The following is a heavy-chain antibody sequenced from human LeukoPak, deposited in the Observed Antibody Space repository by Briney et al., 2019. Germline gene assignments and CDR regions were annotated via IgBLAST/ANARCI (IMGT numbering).Heavy chain of an antibody. D-gene: IGHD6-19*01. CDR1: GFTFSTYG. J-gene: IGHJ5*02. Sequence: SGGSLSLSCAASGFTFSTYGMSWVRQAPGKGLEWVSGISGGNSRSTYYADSVKGRFTISRDNAKNSLYLQMNSLRAEDTAVYYCARDGRQWANWFDPWGQGTLVTVSS. CDR3: ARDGRQWANWFDP. CDR2: ISGGNSRST. V-gene: IGHV3-23*01.